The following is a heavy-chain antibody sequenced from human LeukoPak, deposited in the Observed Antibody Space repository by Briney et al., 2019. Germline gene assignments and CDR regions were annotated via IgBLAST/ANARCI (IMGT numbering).Heavy chain of an antibody. Sequence: GGSLRLSCAASEFTFSSYAMQWVRQAPGKGLEWVGFIRNKAYGGTTEYAASVKGRFTISRDNSNSIAYLQLSSLKTEDTAVYYCTRDSPGAFDSWGQGTLVTVSS. CDR1: EFTFSSYA. D-gene: IGHD3-10*01. V-gene: IGHV3-49*04. CDR3: TRDSPGAFDS. J-gene: IGHJ4*02. CDR2: IRNKAYGGTT.